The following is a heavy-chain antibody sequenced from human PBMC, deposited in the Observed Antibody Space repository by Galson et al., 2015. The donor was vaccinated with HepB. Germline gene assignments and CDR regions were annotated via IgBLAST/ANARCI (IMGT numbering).Heavy chain of an antibody. CDR1: GFTFSSYA. CDR2: ISYDGSNK. D-gene: IGHD3-10*01. V-gene: IGHV3-30*04. CDR3: ARDGSLLWFGELSHLDY. J-gene: IGHJ4*02. Sequence: SLRLSCAASGFTFSSYAMHWVRQAPGKGLEWVAVISYDGSNKYYADSVKGRFTISRDNSKNTLYLQMNSLRAEDTAVYYCARDGSLLWFGELSHLDYWGQGTLVTVSS.